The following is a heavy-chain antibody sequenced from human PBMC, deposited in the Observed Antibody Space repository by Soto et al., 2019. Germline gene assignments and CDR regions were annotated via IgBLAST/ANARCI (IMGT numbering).Heavy chain of an antibody. CDR2: IFSNDEK. J-gene: IGHJ6*02. D-gene: IGHD6-13*01. CDR3: AREPRIAARWYYGMDV. Sequence: QVTLKVSGPVLVKPTETLTLTCTVSGFSLSNARMGVSWIRQPPGKALEWRAHIFSNDEKSYRTSPKSRLTIAMDTSKSQVALTMTNMDPGDTATYYCAREPRIAARWYYGMDVWGQGTTVTVSS. V-gene: IGHV2-26*01. CDR1: GFSLSNARMG.